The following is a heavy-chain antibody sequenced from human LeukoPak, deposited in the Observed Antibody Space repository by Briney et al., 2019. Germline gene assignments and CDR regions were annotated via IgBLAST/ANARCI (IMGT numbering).Heavy chain of an antibody. Sequence: GGSLRLSCVASGFTFSTYRMNWVRQAPGKGLEWVSTIYGSGDRIYYADSVRGRFTISRDNAKNSLYLQMNSLRAEDTAVYYCAKATDMSSGYSPGDYWGQGTLVTVSS. J-gene: IGHJ4*02. D-gene: IGHD3-22*01. CDR2: IYGSGDRI. CDR1: GFTFSTYR. V-gene: IGHV3-21*04. CDR3: AKATDMSSGYSPGDY.